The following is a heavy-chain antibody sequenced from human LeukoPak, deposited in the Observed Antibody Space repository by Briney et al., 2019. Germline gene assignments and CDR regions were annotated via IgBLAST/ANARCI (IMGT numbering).Heavy chain of an antibody. CDR3: ARDVDYYDSSGLQH. CDR1: GFTVSSNS. J-gene: IGHJ1*01. D-gene: IGHD3-22*01. V-gene: IGHV3-53*01. Sequence: GGSLRLSCTVSGFTVSSNSMSWVRQAPGKGLEWVSFIYSGTIHYSDSVKGRFTISRDNAKNTLYLQMNSLRAEDTAVYYCARDVDYYDSSGLQHWGQGTLVTVSS. CDR2: IYSGTI.